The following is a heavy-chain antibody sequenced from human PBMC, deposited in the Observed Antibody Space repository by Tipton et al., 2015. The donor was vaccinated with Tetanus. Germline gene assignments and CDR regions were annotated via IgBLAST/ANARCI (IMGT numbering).Heavy chain of an antibody. D-gene: IGHD3-22*01. Sequence: TLSLTCSVSGGSISNYYWNWIRQPAGKGLEWIGRIYVTGAINYSPALQSRVTMSVDTAMNQFSLRLISVTAADAAMYYCAREDVYYHDGSGFYAFDIWGRGTMVAVSS. V-gene: IGHV4-4*07. CDR2: IYVTGAI. CDR3: AREDVYYHDGSGFYAFDI. CDR1: GGSISNYY. J-gene: IGHJ3*02.